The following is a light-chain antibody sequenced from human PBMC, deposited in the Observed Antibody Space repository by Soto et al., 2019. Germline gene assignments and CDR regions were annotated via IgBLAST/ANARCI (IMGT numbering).Light chain of an antibody. CDR2: KAS. Sequence: DIQMTQSPSTLSASVGDRVTITCRASQRISSRLAWYQQKPGKVPKLLIYKASSLESGVPSRFSGSGSGTEFPLTISSLQPDDFATYYCQQYDSYSWTFGQGTKVEI. CDR1: QRISSR. J-gene: IGKJ1*01. CDR3: QQYDSYSWT. V-gene: IGKV1-5*03.